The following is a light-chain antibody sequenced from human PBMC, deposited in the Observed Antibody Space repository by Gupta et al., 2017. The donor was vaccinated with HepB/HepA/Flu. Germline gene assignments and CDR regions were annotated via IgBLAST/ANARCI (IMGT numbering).Light chain of an antibody. CDR1: SSNIGRTY. V-gene: IGLV1-47*01. Sequence: QSVLTQPPSASATPGQRVTISCSGGSSNIGRTYVDWYQRLPGTAPKLLIFRDSQRPSGVPDRFSGSKCGTSASLTISVLRAEDEADYYCASWDDSLSGAVVCGGGTKLTVL. CDR2: RDS. J-gene: IGLJ2*01. CDR3: ASWDDSLSGAVV.